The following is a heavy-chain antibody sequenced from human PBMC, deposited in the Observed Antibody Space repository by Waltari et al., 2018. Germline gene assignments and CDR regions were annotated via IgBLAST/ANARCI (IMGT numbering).Heavy chain of an antibody. CDR2: INWNSGSI. V-gene: IGHV3-9*01. CDR3: AKKNDEVFDRNGLVYDAFDM. Sequence: EVKLVESGGGLVQPGRYMRLSCVGSGLPFDDNTMHWVRHAPGKGLEGVLGINWNSGSIGYGDSVKGRFIISRDNARNSVHLQMNGLNSEDTALYYCAKKNDEVFDRNGLVYDAFDMWGQGTMVTVSS. CDR1: GLPFDDNT. J-gene: IGHJ3*02. D-gene: IGHD3-22*01.